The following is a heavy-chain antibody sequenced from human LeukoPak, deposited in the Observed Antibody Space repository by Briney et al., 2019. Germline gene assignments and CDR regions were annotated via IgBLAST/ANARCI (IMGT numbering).Heavy chain of an antibody. CDR2: ISYDGSNK. D-gene: IGHD1-26*01. CDR3: AREGGYSGNYRDCYFDF. V-gene: IGHV3-30*04. J-gene: IGHJ4*02. Sequence: GGSLRLSCAASGFTFSSYAIHWVRQAPGKGLEWVAVISYDGSNKYYADSVKGRFTISRDNSKNTPYLQMNSLRAEDTAVYYCAREGGYSGNYRDCYFDFWGQGTLVTVSS. CDR1: GFTFSSYA.